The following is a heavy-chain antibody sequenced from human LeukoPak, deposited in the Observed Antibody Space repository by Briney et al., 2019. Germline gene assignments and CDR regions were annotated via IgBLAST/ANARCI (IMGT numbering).Heavy chain of an antibody. V-gene: IGHV4-34*01. CDR3: AREGVTDGFDY. J-gene: IGHJ4*02. CDR1: GVSFSGYY. CDR2: INHSGST. Sequence: WETLSLTCAVYGVSFSGYYWSWIRQPPGKGLEWIGEINHSGSTNYNPSLKSRVTISVDTSKNQFTLKLSSVTAAETAVYYCAREGVTDGFDYWGQGTLVTVSS. D-gene: IGHD4-17*01.